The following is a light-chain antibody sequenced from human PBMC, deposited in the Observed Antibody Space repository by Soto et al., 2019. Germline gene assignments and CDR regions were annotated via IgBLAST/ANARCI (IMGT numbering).Light chain of an antibody. CDR1: SSDVGGYNY. J-gene: IGLJ2*01. CDR2: EVS. Sequence: QSALTQPPSASGSPGQSVTISYTGTSSDVGGYNYVSWYQQHPGKAPKLMIYEVSKRPSGVPDRFSGSKSGNTASLTVSGLQAEDEADYYCSSYAGSPVLFGGGTNLTVL. V-gene: IGLV2-8*01. CDR3: SSYAGSPVL.